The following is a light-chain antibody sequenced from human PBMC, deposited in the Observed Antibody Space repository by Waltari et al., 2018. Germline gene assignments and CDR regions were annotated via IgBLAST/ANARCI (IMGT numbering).Light chain of an antibody. CDR1: QSISNK. CDR2: DAS. J-gene: IGKJ2*01. Sequence: MTQSPSSLSASVGDRVTITCRASQSISNKLAWYQQKPGQAPRLLIYDASTRATGIPATFSGSGSGTEFTLTISSLQSEDFVVYYCQQYNSWPYTFGQGTKLEIK. V-gene: IGKV3-15*01. CDR3: QQYNSWPYT.